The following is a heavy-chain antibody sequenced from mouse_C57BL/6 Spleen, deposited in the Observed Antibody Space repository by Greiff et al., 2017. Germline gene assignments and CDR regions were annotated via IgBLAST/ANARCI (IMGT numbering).Heavy chain of an antibody. CDR2: INPSSGYT. J-gene: IGHJ4*01. CDR1: GYTFTSYT. CDR3: AGPYDYDGGVPYYYAMDY. D-gene: IGHD2-4*01. V-gene: IGHV1-4*01. Sequence: QVQLQQSGAELARPGASVKMSCKASGYTFTSYTMHWVKQRPGQGLEWIGYINPSSGYTKYNQKFKDKATLTADKSSSTAYMQLRSLTSEDSAVYYCAGPYDYDGGVPYYYAMDYWGQGTSVTVSS.